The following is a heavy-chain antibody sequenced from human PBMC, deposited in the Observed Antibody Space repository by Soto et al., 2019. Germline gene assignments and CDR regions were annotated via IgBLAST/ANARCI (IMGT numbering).Heavy chain of an antibody. CDR3: ARQGKYNYGSNGF. Sequence: GESLKISCKGSGYSFTSYWIGWVRQMPGKGLEWMGIIYPDDADTRYSPSFQGQVIMSADKSITTAYLQWSSLKAADTAMYYCARQGKYNYGSNGFCGQGTLVTVYS. D-gene: IGHD5-18*01. V-gene: IGHV5-51*01. J-gene: IGHJ4*02. CDR2: IYPDDADT. CDR1: GYSFTSYW.